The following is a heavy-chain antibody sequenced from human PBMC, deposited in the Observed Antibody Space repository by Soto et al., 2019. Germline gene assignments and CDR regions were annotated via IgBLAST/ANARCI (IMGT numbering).Heavy chain of an antibody. J-gene: IGHJ4*02. CDR3: AKEESGSWSTIAY. CDR2: ISSSAST. V-gene: IGHV3-23*01. D-gene: IGHD6-13*01. Sequence: EVQLLESGGGLVQPGGSLRLSCAASGFTFSSYGMSWVRQAPGKGLEWVSGISSSASTYYADSVKGRFTISRDNSKNTLFLQMNSLRAEDTAVYHCAKEESGSWSTIAYWGQGTLVTVSS. CDR1: GFTFSSYG.